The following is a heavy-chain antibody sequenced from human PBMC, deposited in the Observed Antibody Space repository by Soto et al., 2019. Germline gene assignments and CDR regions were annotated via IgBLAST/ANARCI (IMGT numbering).Heavy chain of an antibody. D-gene: IGHD3-10*01. CDR1: GGSISSNSYY. V-gene: IGHV4-39*02. Sequence: QLQLQESGPGLVKPSETLSLTCTVSGGSISSNSYYWGWIRQPPGKGLEWIGSLSYRGSTHYNPSLKSRVTISVDTSKKQFSLKLSSVTAADTAVYYCARDYGSDAIDIWGQGTMVTVS. CDR3: ARDYGSDAIDI. J-gene: IGHJ3*02. CDR2: LSYRGST.